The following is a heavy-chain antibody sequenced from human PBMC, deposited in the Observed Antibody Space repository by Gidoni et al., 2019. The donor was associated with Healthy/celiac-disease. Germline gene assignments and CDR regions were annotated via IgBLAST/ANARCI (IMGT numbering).Heavy chain of an antibody. D-gene: IGHD3-9*01. J-gene: IGHJ4*02. CDR1: GLPFSSYA. Sequence: EVQLLESGGGLVQPGGSLRLPCAASGLPFSSYAMSWVRQAPGKGLEWVSAISGSGGSTYYADSVKGRFTISRDNSKNTLYLQMNSLRAEDTAVYYCAKADWAARHSFDYWGQGTLVTVSS. CDR2: ISGSGGST. CDR3: AKADWAARHSFDY. V-gene: IGHV3-23*01.